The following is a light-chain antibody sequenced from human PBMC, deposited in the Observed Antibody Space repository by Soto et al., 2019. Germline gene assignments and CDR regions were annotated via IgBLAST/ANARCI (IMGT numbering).Light chain of an antibody. J-gene: IGKJ4*01. CDR2: GAF. V-gene: IGKV3-20*01. Sequence: EIWFAQSPGTLALSPREKVPPYCRPSQTVKNNYLAWYQQKPGRAPRLLIFGAFNRATGIPDRFSGSVSGTDFTLTISRLEPEDFAMYYCQQYDTSPLTFGGGTKVDIK. CDR1: QTVKNNY. CDR3: QQYDTSPLT.